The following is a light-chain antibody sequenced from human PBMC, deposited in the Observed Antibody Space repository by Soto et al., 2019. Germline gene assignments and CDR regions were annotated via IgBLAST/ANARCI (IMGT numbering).Light chain of an antibody. CDR2: DAS. Sequence: DIILTQSPDTLSLSPWERATLSCMASQSVNYYLAWDQQKPGQAPRLLLYDASNRATGVPARFSGSGSGTDFTLTISSLEPEDFAMYYGHQYGSSPPVTFGQGTRLEIK. CDR1: QSVNYY. V-gene: IGKV3-11*01. CDR3: HQYGSSPPVT. J-gene: IGKJ5*01.